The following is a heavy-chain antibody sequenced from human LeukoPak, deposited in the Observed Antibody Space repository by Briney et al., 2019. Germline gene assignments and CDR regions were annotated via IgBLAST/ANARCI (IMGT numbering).Heavy chain of an antibody. J-gene: IGHJ4*02. CDR1: GGTFSSYA. CDR2: IIPIFGTA. Sequence: SVKVSCKASGGTFSSYAISWVRQAPGQGLEWMGRIIPIFGTANYAQKFQGRVTITTDESTSTAYMELSSLRSEGTAVYYCASTYYYDSSGYTFDYWGQGTLVTVSS. V-gene: IGHV1-69*05. D-gene: IGHD3-22*01. CDR3: ASTYYYDSSGYTFDY.